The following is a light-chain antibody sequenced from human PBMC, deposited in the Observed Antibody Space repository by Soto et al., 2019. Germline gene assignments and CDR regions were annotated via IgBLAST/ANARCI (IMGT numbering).Light chain of an antibody. CDR1: SSDVDFYNF. V-gene: IGLV2-14*01. CDR3: SSSTLTSYV. Sequence: QSALAQPASVSGSPGQSITISCTGTSSDVDFYNFVSWYQQHPGKAPKLIIYEVSNRSSGVSSRFSGSKSGNTASLTISGLRAEDEADYYCSSSTLTSYVFGTETKVTVL. J-gene: IGLJ1*01. CDR2: EVS.